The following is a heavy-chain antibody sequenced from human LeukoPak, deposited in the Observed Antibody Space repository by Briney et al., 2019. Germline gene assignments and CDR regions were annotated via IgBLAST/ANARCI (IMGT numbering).Heavy chain of an antibody. CDR3: AKSVVVTAREYFQH. CDR1: GLPFGSEA. V-gene: IGHV3-23*01. D-gene: IGHD2-21*02. J-gene: IGHJ1*01. Sequence: PGGSLRLSCTVSGLPFGSEAMSWVRQAPGKGLEWVSAISGGGGSTYYADSVKGRFTISRDNSKNTLYLQMNSLRAEDTAVYYCAKSVVVTAREYFQHWGQGTLVTVSS. CDR2: ISGGGGST.